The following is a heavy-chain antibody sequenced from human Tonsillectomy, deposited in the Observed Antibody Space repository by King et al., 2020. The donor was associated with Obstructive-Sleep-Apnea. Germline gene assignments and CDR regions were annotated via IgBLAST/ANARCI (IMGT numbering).Heavy chain of an antibody. J-gene: IGHJ4*02. V-gene: IGHV3-23*04. D-gene: IGHD3-10*01. CDR2: ISGSGGST. CDR1: GFTFSNYA. Sequence: VQLVESGGGLVQPGGSLRLSCAASGFTFSNYAMSWVRQAPGKGLEWVSAISGSGGSTYYADSVKGRFTISRDNSKNTLYLQMNSLRAEDTAVYYCAKTDRGDYYGSGSSPFDYWGQGTLVTVSS. CDR3: AKTDRGDYYGSGSSPFDY.